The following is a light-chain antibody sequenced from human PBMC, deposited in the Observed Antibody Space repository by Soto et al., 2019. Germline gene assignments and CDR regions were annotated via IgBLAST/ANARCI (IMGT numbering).Light chain of an antibody. CDR2: GAS. Sequence: EIVLTPSPGTLSLSPGERATLSCRASQSVSSSYLAWYQQKTGQAPRLLIYGASSRATGLPDRLSGSGSGTDVTLTISRREPEDFAVYYCQQYGSSPQTVGQGTKVEI. CDR3: QQYGSSPQT. CDR1: QSVSSSY. V-gene: IGKV3-20*01. J-gene: IGKJ1*01.